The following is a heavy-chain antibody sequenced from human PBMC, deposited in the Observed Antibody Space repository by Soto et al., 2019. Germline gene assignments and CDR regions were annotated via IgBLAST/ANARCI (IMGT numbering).Heavy chain of an antibody. CDR2: ISGSGGST. D-gene: IGHD6-19*01. V-gene: IGHV3-23*01. CDR3: AKEGQIRGYSSGWPGYNWFDP. CDR1: GFTFSSYA. Sequence: GSLRLSCAASGFTFSSYAMSWVRQAPGKGLEWVSAISGSGGSTYYADSVKGRFTISRDNSKNTLYLQMNSLRAEDTAVYYCAKEGQIRGYSSGWPGYNWFDPWGQGTLVTVSS. J-gene: IGHJ5*02.